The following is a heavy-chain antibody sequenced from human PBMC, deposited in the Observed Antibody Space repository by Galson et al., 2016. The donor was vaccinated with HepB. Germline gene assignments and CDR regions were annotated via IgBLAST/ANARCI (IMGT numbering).Heavy chain of an antibody. Sequence: SVKVSCKASGYTFTKYYIHWVRQAPGQGLEWMGWINPNSGATNSARKFRAWVTMTRDTSISTAYMELRRLKSDDTAVYYCARAHSVVPGAGYYGMDVWGQGSTVTVSS. CDR1: GYTFTKYY. D-gene: IGHD2-2*01. J-gene: IGHJ6*02. CDR2: INPNSGAT. V-gene: IGHV1-2*04. CDR3: ARAHSVVPGAGYYGMDV.